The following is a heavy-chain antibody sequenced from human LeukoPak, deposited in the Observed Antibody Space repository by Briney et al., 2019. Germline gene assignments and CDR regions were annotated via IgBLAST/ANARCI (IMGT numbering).Heavy chain of an antibody. V-gene: IGHV1-18*01. CDR1: GYSFSIYG. CDR3: ARCGAAVTTHFSH. D-gene: IGHD4-17*01. CDR2: ISASDGTT. Sequence: ASVKVSCKASGYSFSIYGITWARQAPGQGLEYLGWISASDGTTNYAHKVQDRVTMTTDTSTSTAYLELRSLRSEDTAVYYCARCGAAVTTHFSHWGQGTLVTVSS. J-gene: IGHJ4*02.